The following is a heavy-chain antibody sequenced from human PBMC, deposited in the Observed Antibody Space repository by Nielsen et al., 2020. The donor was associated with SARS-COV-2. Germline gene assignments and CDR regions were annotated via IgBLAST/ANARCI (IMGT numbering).Heavy chain of an antibody. D-gene: IGHD2-2*01. J-gene: IGHJ6*02. V-gene: IGHV4-39*07. Sequence: RQAPGKGLEWIGSIYYSGSTYYNPSLKSRVTISVDTSKNQFSLKLSSVTAADTAVYYCARDRFYPRTSLAAMAYYGMDVWGQGTTVTVSS. CDR3: ARDRFYPRTSLAAMAYYGMDV. CDR2: IYYSGST.